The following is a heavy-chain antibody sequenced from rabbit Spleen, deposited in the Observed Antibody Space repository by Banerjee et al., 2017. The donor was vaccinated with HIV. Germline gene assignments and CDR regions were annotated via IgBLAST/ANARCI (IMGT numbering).Heavy chain of an antibody. Sequence: EQLEESGGGLVKPEGSLTLTCKASGVSFSDKDVMCWVRQAPGKGLEWIACIDTGSSGFTYFASWAKGRFTISKTSSTTVTLQVTSLTAADTATYFCARDSGTSFSSYGMDLWGPGTLVTVS. CDR3: ARDSGTSFSSYGMDL. J-gene: IGHJ6*01. D-gene: IGHD8-1*01. CDR2: IDTGSSGFT. CDR1: GVSFSDKDV. V-gene: IGHV1S45*01.